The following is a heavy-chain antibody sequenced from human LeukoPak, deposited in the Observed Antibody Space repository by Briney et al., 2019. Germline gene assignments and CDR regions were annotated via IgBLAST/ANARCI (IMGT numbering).Heavy chain of an antibody. CDR3: ARVGSSSWAPFDY. Sequence: PGGSLRLSCAASGFTFSSYGMSWVRQAPGKGLEWVSAISGSGGSTYYADSVKGRFTISRDNSKNTLYLQMNSLRAEDTAVYYCARVGSSSWAPFDYWGQGTLVTVSS. V-gene: IGHV3-23*01. D-gene: IGHD6-13*01. CDR1: GFTFSSYG. CDR2: ISGSGGST. J-gene: IGHJ4*02.